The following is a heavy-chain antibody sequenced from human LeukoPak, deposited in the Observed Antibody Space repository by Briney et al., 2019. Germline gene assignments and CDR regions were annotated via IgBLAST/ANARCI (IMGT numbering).Heavy chain of an antibody. Sequence: SETLSLTCTVSGGSISSSSYYWGWIRQPPGKGLEWIGSIYYSGSTYYNPSLKSRVTISVDTSKNQFSLKLSSVTAADTAAYYCAVEQRFHPSWGAGTPVYYGMDVWGQGTTVTVSS. D-gene: IGHD1-26*01. CDR3: AVEQRFHPSWGAGTPVYYGMDV. J-gene: IGHJ6*02. CDR2: IYYSGST. CDR1: GGSISSSSYY. V-gene: IGHV4-39*01.